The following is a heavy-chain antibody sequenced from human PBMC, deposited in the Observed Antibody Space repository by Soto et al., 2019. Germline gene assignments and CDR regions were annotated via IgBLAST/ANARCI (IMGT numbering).Heavy chain of an antibody. J-gene: IGHJ6*02. CDR1: GYSFTRNG. CDR2: ISAKNGDT. D-gene: IGHD1-26*01. V-gene: IGHV1-18*01. CDR3: VRDRDSDTWPSRDV. Sequence: QVHLVQSGAELKKPGASVRVSCKASGYSFTRNGISWVRQAPGQGLEWMGWISAKNGDTTYAQKYQGRVIMTTDTSTSTAYMDLRSLRSDDTAVYYCVRDRDSDTWPSRDVWGQGTTVTVSS.